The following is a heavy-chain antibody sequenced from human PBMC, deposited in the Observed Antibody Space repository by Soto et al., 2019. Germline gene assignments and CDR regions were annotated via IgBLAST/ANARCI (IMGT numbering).Heavy chain of an antibody. J-gene: IGHJ6*02. Sequence: GGSLRLSCATPGFTFRTYDMQWVPQAPGKRPEWVAVISKDGSNKYYTESVKGRFTISRDNSKNTLYLQMNSLRVEDTAVYYCARGSSSSWPYYYYGMDVWGQGT. CDR3: ARGSSSSWPYYYYGMDV. V-gene: IGHV3-30*03. CDR2: ISKDGSNK. CDR1: GFTFRTYD. D-gene: IGHD6-13*01.